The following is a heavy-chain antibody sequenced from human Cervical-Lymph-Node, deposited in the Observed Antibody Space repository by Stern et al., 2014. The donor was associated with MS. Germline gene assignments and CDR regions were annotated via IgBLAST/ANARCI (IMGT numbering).Heavy chain of an antibody. CDR3: ARDLSGNNYDSPGDDFDY. Sequence: EVQLVESGGGLVQPGGSLRLSCRASGFTFTNYWMHWVRQAPGKGLVWVSRIRADASYSSYADSVKGRFTISRDNAKNMFYLQMNRLRDGDTAVYYCARDLSGNNYDSPGDDFDYCGQGTLVTVSS. V-gene: IGHV3-74*01. CDR2: IRADASYS. CDR1: GFTFTNYW. J-gene: IGHJ4*02. D-gene: IGHD2-21*02.